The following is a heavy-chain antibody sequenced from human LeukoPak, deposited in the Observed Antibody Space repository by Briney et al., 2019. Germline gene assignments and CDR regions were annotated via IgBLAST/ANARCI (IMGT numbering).Heavy chain of an antibody. CDR2: IYYSGST. V-gene: IGHV4-39*01. CDR1: GGSISSSSYY. J-gene: IGHJ4*02. D-gene: IGHD5-24*01. Sequence: SETLSLTYTVSGGSISSSSYYWGWIRQPPGKGLDWIGSIYYSGSTYHNPSLKSRVTISVDTSKNQFSLKLSSVTAADTAVYYCASSQVEMATIFDYWGQGTLVTVSS. CDR3: ASSQVEMATIFDY.